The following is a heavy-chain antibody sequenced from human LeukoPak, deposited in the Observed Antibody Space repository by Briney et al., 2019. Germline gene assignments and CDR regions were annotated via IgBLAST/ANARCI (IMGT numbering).Heavy chain of an antibody. J-gene: IGHJ6*03. Sequence: GASVKVSCKASGYTFTSYGISWVRQAPGQGLEWMGWISAYNGNTNYAQKLQGRVTMTTGTSTSTAYMELRGLRSDDTAVYYCARTSSGNYYMDVWGKGTTVTVSS. CDR1: GYTFTSYG. D-gene: IGHD1-26*01. CDR2: ISAYNGNT. CDR3: ARTSSGNYYMDV. V-gene: IGHV1-18*01.